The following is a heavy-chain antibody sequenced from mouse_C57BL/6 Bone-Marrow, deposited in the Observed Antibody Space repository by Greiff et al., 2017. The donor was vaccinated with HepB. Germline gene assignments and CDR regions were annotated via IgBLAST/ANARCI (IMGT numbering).Heavy chain of an antibody. J-gene: IGHJ4*01. CDR1: GFTFSDYY. CDR3: ARAYYRNYGAMDY. V-gene: IGHV5-12*01. Sequence: EVKLVESGGGLVQPGGSLKLSCAASGFTFSDYYMYWVRQTPEKRLEWVAYISNGGGRTYYPDTVKGRFTISRDNAKNTLYLQMSRLKSEDTAMYYCARAYYRNYGAMDYWGQGTSVTVSS. D-gene: IGHD2-10*01. CDR2: ISNGGGRT.